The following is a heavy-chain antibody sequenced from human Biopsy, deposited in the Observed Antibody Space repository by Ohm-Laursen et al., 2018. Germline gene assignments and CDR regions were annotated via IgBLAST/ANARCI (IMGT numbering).Heavy chain of an antibody. D-gene: IGHD3-3*01. Sequence: SETLSLTCIVSGDSISTSTTYYWGWLRQPPGKGLEWIGHVYYSGSTFYNSSLESRVTVSVDTSKNQFHLRLTSMSASDTAVYYCARHSLDDFWSGAHYYFDYWGLGTLVTVSS. CDR1: GDSISTSTTYY. CDR2: VYYSGST. CDR3: ARHSLDDFWSGAHYYFDY. V-gene: IGHV4-39*01. J-gene: IGHJ4*02.